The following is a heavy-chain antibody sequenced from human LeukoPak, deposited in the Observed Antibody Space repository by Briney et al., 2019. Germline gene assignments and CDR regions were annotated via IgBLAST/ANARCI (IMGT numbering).Heavy chain of an antibody. CDR3: ARSLGFDY. J-gene: IGHJ4*02. D-gene: IGHD6-13*01. V-gene: IGHV3-7*01. Sequence: GGSLRLSCAASGFTFSDYWMNWVRQAPGKGLNWVANIKQDSSEEYYVDSVKGRFTISRDNAKNSLFLQMNSLRAEDTAVYYCARSLGFDYWGQGTLVTVSS. CDR2: IKQDSSEE. CDR1: GFTFSDYW.